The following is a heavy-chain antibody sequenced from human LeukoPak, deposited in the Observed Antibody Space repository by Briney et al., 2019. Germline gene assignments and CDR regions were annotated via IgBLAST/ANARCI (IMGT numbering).Heavy chain of an antibody. CDR1: GGSLGSYY. V-gene: IGHV4-4*07. D-gene: IGHD3-22*01. Sequence: SETLSLTCTVSGGSLGSYYWGWIRQPAGKGLEWIARIYTSGSTTYNPSLRSRVTISVDISKNHFSLKLTSVTAADTAVYYCARLSNHYDSEGYYYAFDKWGQGTLVTVSS. J-gene: IGHJ4*02. CDR3: ARLSNHYDSEGYYYAFDK. CDR2: IYTSGST.